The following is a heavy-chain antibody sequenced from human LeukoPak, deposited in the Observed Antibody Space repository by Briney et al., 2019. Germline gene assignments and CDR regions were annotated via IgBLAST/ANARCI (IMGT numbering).Heavy chain of an antibody. D-gene: IGHD4-17*01. CDR2: IYYGGST. V-gene: IGHV4-59*12. Sequence: SETLSLTCTVSGGSISSYYWSWIRQPPGKGLEWIGYIYYGGSTNYNPSLKSRVTISVDTSKNQFSLKLSSVTAADTAVYYCARDYGVQLSWGYWGQGTLVTVSS. J-gene: IGHJ4*02. CDR1: GGSISSYY. CDR3: ARDYGVQLSWGY.